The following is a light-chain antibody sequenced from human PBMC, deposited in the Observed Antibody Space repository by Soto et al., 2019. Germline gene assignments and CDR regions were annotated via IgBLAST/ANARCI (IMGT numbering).Light chain of an antibody. CDR3: QHFNSYSWT. CDR1: QTVTGW. J-gene: IGKJ1*01. V-gene: IGKV1-5*01. Sequence: DVQVTQSPSTLSASVGDRATITCRAGQTVTGWLAWYQQKPGKAPKFLISDDSTLKGVVPSRFNGSGSGTEFTVIINSLQPDDVATYYCQHFNSYSWTFGPGTKGEIK. CDR2: DDS.